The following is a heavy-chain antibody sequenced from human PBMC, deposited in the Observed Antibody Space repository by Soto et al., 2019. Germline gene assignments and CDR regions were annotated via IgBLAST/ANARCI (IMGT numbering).Heavy chain of an antibody. J-gene: IGHJ6*02. D-gene: IGHD1-26*01. CDR3: ARVSGRYYYGMDV. CDR1: GGSISSSNW. V-gene: IGHV4-4*02. Sequence: QVQLQESGPGLVKPSGTLSLTCAVSGGSISSSNWWSWVRQPPGKGLEWIGEIYHSGSTNYNPSLKSRVTISGDRSKIQCSLQLSSLPAADTAVYDCARVSGRYYYGMDVWGQGTTVTVSS. CDR2: IYHSGST.